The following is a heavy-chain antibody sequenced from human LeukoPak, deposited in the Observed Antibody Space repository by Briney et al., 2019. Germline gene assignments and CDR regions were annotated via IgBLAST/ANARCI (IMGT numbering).Heavy chain of an antibody. CDR3: ARVYCGGDCFFLFEY. J-gene: IGHJ4*02. CDR1: GYTFTSYG. D-gene: IGHD2-21*02. CDR2: ISAYNGNT. V-gene: IGHV1-18*01. Sequence: ASVKVSCKASGYTFTSYGISWVRQAPGQGREWMGWISAYNGNTNYAQKLQGRVTMTTDTSTSTAYMELSSLRSDDTAVFYWARVYCGGDCFFLFEYWGQGTLVTVSS.